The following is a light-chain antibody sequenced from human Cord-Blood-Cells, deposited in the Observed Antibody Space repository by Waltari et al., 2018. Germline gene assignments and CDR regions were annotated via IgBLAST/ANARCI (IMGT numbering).Light chain of an antibody. CDR1: SSDVGGYNY. CDR3: SSYTSSSTWV. V-gene: IGLV2-14*01. Sequence: QSALTQPASVSGSPGQSITISCTGTSSDVGGYNYVSWYQQHPGKAPQLMIYDVSKRPSVFSTRFSCSKSGNTASLSLSGLQAEDEADYYCSSYTSSSTWVFCGGTKLTVL. J-gene: IGLJ3*02. CDR2: DVS.